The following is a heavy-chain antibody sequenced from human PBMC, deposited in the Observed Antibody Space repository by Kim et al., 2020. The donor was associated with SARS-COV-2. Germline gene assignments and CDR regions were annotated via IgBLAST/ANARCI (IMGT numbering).Heavy chain of an antibody. V-gene: IGHV3-23*01. CDR3: ANLAGLLLWFGEITGLDAFDI. D-gene: IGHD3-10*01. J-gene: IGHJ3*02. CDR2: ISGSGGST. CDR1: GFTFSSYA. Sequence: GGSLRLSCAASGFTFSSYAMSWVRQAPGKGLEWVSAISGSGGSTYYADSVKGRFTISRDNSKNTLYLQMNSLRAEDTAVYYCANLAGLLLWFGEITGLDAFDIWGQGTMVTVSS.